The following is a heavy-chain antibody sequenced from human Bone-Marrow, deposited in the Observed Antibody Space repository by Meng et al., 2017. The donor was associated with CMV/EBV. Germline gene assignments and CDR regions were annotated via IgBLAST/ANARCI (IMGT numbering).Heavy chain of an antibody. CDR1: GGSFSGYY. J-gene: IGHJ3*02. V-gene: IGHV4-34*01. CDR2: INHSGST. CDR3: ARVGVGATRAFDI. D-gene: IGHD1-26*01. Sequence: GSLRLSCAVYGGSFSGYYWSWIRQPPGKGLEWIGEINHSGSTNYNPSLKSRVTISVDTSKNQFSLKLTSVTAADTAVYYCARVGVGATRAFDIWGQGTMVTVSS.